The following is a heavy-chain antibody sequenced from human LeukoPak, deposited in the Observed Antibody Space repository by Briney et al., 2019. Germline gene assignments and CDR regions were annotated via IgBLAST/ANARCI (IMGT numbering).Heavy chain of an antibody. J-gene: IGHJ4*02. Sequence: PSETLSLTCAVYGGSFSGYYWSWIRRPPGKGLEWIGYIYYSGSTNYNPSLKGRVTISVDTSKNQFSLKLSSVTAADTAVYYCARGQELFDYWGQGTLVTVSS. V-gene: IGHV4-59*01. CDR2: IYYSGST. D-gene: IGHD1-26*01. CDR1: GGSFSGYY. CDR3: ARGQELFDY.